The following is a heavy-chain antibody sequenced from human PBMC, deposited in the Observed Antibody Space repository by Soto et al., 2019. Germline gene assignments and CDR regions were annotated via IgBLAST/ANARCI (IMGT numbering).Heavy chain of an antibody. CDR1: GGTFSSYA. Sequence: QVQLVQSGAEVKKPGSSVKVSCKASGGTFSSYAISWVRQAPGQGLEWMGGIIPIFGTANYAQKFQGRVTITADESTSTAYMELSSLRSEDTAVYYCARSAYCGGDCYSGGFDYWGQGTLVTVSS. D-gene: IGHD2-21*02. CDR2: IIPIFGTA. J-gene: IGHJ4*02. CDR3: ARSAYCGGDCYSGGFDY. V-gene: IGHV1-69*12.